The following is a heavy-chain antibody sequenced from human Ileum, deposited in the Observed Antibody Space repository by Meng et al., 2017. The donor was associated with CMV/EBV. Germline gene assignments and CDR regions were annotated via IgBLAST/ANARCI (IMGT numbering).Heavy chain of an antibody. D-gene: IGHD6-13*01. CDR1: GSAFRRYW. J-gene: IGHJ4*02. CDR2: INSDGSST. CDR3: ASSEYSNMLDY. V-gene: IGHV3-74*01. Sequence: GGSLRLSCAASGSAFRRYWMHWVRQAPGKGLVWVSRINSDGSSTNYADSVKGRFTISRDNAKNTLHLQMNSLRADDSAVYYCASSEYSNMLDYWGQGTLVTVSS.